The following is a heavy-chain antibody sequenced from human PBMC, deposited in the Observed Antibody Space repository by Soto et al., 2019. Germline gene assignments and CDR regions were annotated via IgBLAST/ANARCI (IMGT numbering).Heavy chain of an antibody. CDR2: INGGNGNT. J-gene: IGHJ4*02. V-gene: IGHV1-3*01. D-gene: IGHD3-3*01. CDR1: GYTFNTHA. Sequence: QVQLLQSGAEVKKPGASVKVSCQAAGYTFNTHAMHWVRQAPGQGLEWMGWINGGNGNTKYSQKFQGRLTVTRDTSAATVYMELSSLTSGDTAVYYCAREFLGLFGVDRLDSWGQWTLVTVSS. CDR3: AREFLGLFGVDRLDS.